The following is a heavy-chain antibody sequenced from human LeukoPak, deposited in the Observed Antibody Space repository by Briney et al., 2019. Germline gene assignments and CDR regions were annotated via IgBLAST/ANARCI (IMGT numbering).Heavy chain of an antibody. CDR2: IYPGDSDT. CDR3: ARRRIAARPVLVDYFDY. J-gene: IGHJ4*02. V-gene: IGHV5-51*01. D-gene: IGHD6-6*01. Sequence: GESLKISCKGSGYSFTSYWIGWVRQMPGKGLEWMGIIYPGDSDTRYSPSFKGQVTISADKSISTAYLQWSSLKASDTAMHYCARRRIAARPVLVDYFDYWGQGTLVTVSS. CDR1: GYSFTSYW.